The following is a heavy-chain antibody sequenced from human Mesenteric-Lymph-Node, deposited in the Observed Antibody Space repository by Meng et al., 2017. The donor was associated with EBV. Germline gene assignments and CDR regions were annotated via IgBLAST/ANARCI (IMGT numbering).Heavy chain of an antibody. CDR1: GGSVTSGSYY. Sequence: QVPLQVSGPGLVKPSETLSLTCTVSGGSVTSGSYYWNWIRQPPGKRLEWIGYIHYSGSTNYNPSLKSQITISVDTSKNQLSLRVSHVTAADTAVYYCARGRRGVQYFDFWGQGALVTVSS. CDR3: ARGRRGVQYFDF. J-gene: IGHJ4*02. V-gene: IGHV4-61*01. D-gene: IGHD1-1*01. CDR2: IHYSGST.